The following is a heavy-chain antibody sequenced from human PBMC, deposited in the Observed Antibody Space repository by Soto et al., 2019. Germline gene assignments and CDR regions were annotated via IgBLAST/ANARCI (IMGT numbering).Heavy chain of an antibody. CDR2: IYYSGST. Sequence: SETLSLTCTVSGGSISSGDYYWSWIRQPPGKGLEWIGYIYYSGSTYYNPSLRSRVTISVDTSKNQFSLKLSSVTAADTAVYCCARVGIQLWLPRGWFDPWGQGTLVTVSS. CDR1: GGSISSGDYY. J-gene: IGHJ5*02. D-gene: IGHD5-18*01. CDR3: ARVGIQLWLPRGWFDP. V-gene: IGHV4-30-4*01.